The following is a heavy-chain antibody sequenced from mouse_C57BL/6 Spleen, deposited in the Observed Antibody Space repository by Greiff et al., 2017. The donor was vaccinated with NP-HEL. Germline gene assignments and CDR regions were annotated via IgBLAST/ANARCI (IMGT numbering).Heavy chain of an antibody. CDR3: ARVSYYSNYWYFDV. J-gene: IGHJ1*03. V-gene: IGHV7-1*01. CDR1: GFTFSDFY. CDR2: SRNKANDYTT. Sequence: EVNVVESGGGLVQSGRSLRLSCATSGFTFSDFYMEWVRQAPGKGLEWIAASRNKANDYTTEYSASVKGRFIVSRDTSQSILYLQMNALRAEDTAIYYCARVSYYSNYWYFDVWGTGTTVTVSS. D-gene: IGHD2-5*01.